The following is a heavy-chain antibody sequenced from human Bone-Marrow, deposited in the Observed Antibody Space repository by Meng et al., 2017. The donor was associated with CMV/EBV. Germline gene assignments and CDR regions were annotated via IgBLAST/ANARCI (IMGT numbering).Heavy chain of an antibody. D-gene: IGHD5-12*01. V-gene: IGHV3-9*01. CDR3: VKENSAFDFFDY. J-gene: IGHJ4*02. CDR2: INWNGAIV. CDR1: GFTFDDYV. Sequence: SLKISCAASGFTFDDYVMHWVRQAPGKGLEWVSRINWNGAIVGYAGSVKGRFTISRDNAKNSLFLQMNRLRADDTALYYCVKENSAFDFFDYWGQGTLVTVSS.